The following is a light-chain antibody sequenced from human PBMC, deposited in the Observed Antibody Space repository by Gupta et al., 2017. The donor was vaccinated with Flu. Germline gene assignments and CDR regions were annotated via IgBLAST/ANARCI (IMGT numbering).Light chain of an antibody. J-gene: IGKJ4*01. Sequence: EIVMTQSPVTLSVSPGERATLSCRASQSVSSNLAWYQQKPGQAPRLLIYGASTRATGIPARFSGSGSGTEFTLTISRLQAEDFAVYYCQQYNNWLAFGGGTKVEIK. CDR2: GAS. CDR3: QQYNNWLA. V-gene: IGKV3-15*01. CDR1: QSVSSN.